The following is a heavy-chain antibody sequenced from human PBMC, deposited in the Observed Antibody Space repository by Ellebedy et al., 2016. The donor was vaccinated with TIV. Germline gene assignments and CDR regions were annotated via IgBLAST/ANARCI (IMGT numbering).Heavy chain of an antibody. D-gene: IGHD3-16*01. V-gene: IGHV3-43*01. CDR1: GFTFDDYT. J-gene: IGHJ4*02. Sequence: GGSLRLSXAASGFTFDDYTMHWVRQAPGKGLEWVSLISWDGGSTYYADSVKGRFTISRDNSKNSLYLQMNSLRTEDTALYYCAKEYEANQDDYSPNYFDYWGQGTLVTVSS. CDR3: AKEYEANQDDYSPNYFDY. CDR2: ISWDGGST.